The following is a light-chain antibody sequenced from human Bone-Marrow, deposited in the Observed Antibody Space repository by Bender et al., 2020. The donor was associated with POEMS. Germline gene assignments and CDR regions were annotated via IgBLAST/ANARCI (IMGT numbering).Light chain of an antibody. J-gene: IGLJ1*01. V-gene: IGLV2-14*02. CDR2: EVS. CDR3: SSYAGRTLYV. Sequence: QSALTQPASVSGSPGQSITISCTGTSSDVGTYKFVSWYQQHPGKAPKLMIYEVSKRPSGVPDRFSGSKSGNTASLTVSGLQAEDEADYYCSSYAGRTLYVFGTGTKVTVL. CDR1: SSDVGTYKF.